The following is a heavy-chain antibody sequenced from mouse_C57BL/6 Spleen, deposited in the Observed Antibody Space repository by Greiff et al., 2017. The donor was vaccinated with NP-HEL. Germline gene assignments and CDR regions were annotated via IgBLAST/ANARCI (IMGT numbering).Heavy chain of an antibody. Sequence: VQLKESEGGLVQPGSSMKLSCTASGFTFSDYYMAWVRQVPEKGLEWVANINYDGSSTYYLDSLKSRFIISRDNAKNILYLQMSSLKSEDTATYYCASGGLEGSSYRYFEVWGTGTTVTVAS. CDR2: INYDGSST. V-gene: IGHV5-16*01. J-gene: IGHJ1*03. D-gene: IGHD1-1*01. CDR3: ASGGLEGSSYRYFEV. CDR1: GFTFSDYY.